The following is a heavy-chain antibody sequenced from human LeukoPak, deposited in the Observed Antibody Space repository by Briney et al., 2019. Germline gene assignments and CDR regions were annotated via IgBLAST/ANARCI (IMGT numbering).Heavy chain of an antibody. V-gene: IGHV4-61*01. CDR3: ARGVRGVHFDY. CDR2: IYYSGST. J-gene: IGHJ4*02. Sequence: SETLSLTCTVSGGSISSSSYYWSWIRQPPGKGLEWIGYIYYSGSTNYNPSLKSRVTISVDTSKNQFSLKLSSVTAADTAVYYCARGVRGVHFDYWGQGTLVTVSS. CDR1: GGSISSSSYY. D-gene: IGHD3-10*01.